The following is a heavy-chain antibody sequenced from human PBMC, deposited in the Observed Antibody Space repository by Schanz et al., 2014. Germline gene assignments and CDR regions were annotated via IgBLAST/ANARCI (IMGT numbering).Heavy chain of an antibody. Sequence: QLLESGGGLIQPGGSLRLSCAASGFTFSSYAMSWVRQAPGKGLEWVSTISASGGSTYYADSVKGRFTISRDNSKNILYLQMNSLRAEDTAVYYCAKDLLYGAPMPLNHLDYWGQGTLVTVSS. CDR3: AKDLLYGAPMPLNHLDY. J-gene: IGHJ4*02. CDR1: GFTFSSYA. D-gene: IGHD2-2*01. CDR2: ISASGGST. V-gene: IGHV3-23*01.